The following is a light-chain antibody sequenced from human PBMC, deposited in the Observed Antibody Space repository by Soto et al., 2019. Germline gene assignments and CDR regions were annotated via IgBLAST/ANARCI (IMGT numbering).Light chain of an antibody. CDR3: QQYGSSPST. V-gene: IGKV3-20*01. CDR1: QSVSSSF. J-gene: IGKJ1*01. Sequence: ENVLTQSPGTLSLSPGKRATLSCRASQSVSSSFLAWYQQRPGQAPRLLVYGASSRATGIPDRFSGSGSGTDFTLTISRLEPEDFAVYYCQQYGSSPSTFGQGTKVDIK. CDR2: GAS.